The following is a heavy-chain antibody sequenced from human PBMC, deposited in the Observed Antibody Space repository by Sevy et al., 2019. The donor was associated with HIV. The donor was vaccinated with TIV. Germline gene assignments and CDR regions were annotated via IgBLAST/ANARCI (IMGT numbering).Heavy chain of an antibody. CDR1: GDSISSGDSF. V-gene: IGHV4-61*02. CDR3: ARDWIKRDYYYAMDV. D-gene: IGHD2-2*03. J-gene: IGHJ6*02. Sequence: SENLSLTCTVSGDSISSGDSFWSWIRQPAGRGLEWIGRIYASGRTMYNPSLKSRLTLSVDTSKIQFSLELTSVTAADTAVIYCARDWIKRDYYYAMDVWGQGTPVTVSS. CDR2: IYASGRT.